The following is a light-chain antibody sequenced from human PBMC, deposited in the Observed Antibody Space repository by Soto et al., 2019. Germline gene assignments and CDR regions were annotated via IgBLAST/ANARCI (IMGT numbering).Light chain of an antibody. J-gene: IGKJ1*01. CDR3: KKYYNTPWT. CDR1: QSVLYSSNNKNY. Sequence: DIVMTQSPDSLAVSLGERATINCKSSQSVLYSSNNKNYLVWYQQKPGQPPKLLIYWASTRESGVPDRFSGSGSGTDFTLTISSLQAEDVAFYYFKKYYNTPWTFGQGTRGKSN. V-gene: IGKV4-1*01. CDR2: WAS.